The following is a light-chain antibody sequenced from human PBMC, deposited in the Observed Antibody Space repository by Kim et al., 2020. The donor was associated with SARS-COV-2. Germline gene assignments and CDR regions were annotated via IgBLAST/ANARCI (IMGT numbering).Light chain of an antibody. CDR2: SAS. J-gene: IGKJ1*01. Sequence: ASVVDRVTITCRSSQSIVDRWTGYQQKPETAPKLLIFSASILESWVPSRFSCSGSGTEFTLTISSLQPVDFATYYCQQYRTFSRSFGQVTKVDIK. CDR3: QQYRTFSRS. CDR1: QSIVDR. V-gene: IGKV1-5*03.